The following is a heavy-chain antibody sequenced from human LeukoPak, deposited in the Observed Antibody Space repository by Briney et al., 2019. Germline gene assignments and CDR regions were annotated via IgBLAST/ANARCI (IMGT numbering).Heavy chain of an antibody. Sequence: GSSVKVSCKASGGTFSSYAISWVRQAPGQGLEWMGGIIPIFGTANYAQKFQGRVTITTDESTSTAYMELSSLRSEDTAVYYCARSKFSNVYSSHDYWGQGTLVTVSS. V-gene: IGHV1-69*05. J-gene: IGHJ4*02. CDR1: GGTFSSYA. D-gene: IGHD6-13*01. CDR2: IIPIFGTA. CDR3: ARSKFSNVYSSHDY.